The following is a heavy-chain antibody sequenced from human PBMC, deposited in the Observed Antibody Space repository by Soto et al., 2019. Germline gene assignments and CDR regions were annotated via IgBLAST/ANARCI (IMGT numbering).Heavy chain of an antibody. CDR2: ISYDGSNK. CDR1: GFTFSSYG. D-gene: IGHD2-8*01. CDR3: VSWVSVHFDY. J-gene: IGHJ4*02. Sequence: PGGSLRLSCAASGFTFSSYGMHWVRQAPGKGLEWVAVISYDGSNKYYADPVLGRFTIARDSSRNTVNLLMNRLRVEDTARYFCVSWVSVHFDYWGPGTLVTVSS. V-gene: IGHV3-30*03.